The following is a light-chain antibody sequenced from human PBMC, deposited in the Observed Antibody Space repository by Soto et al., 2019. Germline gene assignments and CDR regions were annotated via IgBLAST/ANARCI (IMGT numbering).Light chain of an antibody. CDR3: QQRSNWRIT. CDR1: QSVSSY. V-gene: IGKV3-11*01. J-gene: IGKJ5*01. Sequence: EIVLTQSPATLSLSPGERSTLSCRASQSVSSYLACYQQKPGQAPRLLIYDASNRATGIPARFSGSGSGTDFTLTISSLEPEDFAVYYCQQRSNWRITFGQGTRLEI. CDR2: DAS.